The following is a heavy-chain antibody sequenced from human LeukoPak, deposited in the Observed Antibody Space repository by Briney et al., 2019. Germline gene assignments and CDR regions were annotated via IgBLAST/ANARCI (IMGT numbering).Heavy chain of an antibody. CDR1: GFTFSNHW. V-gene: IGHV3-74*01. D-gene: IGHD2-2*01. J-gene: IGHJ4*02. Sequence: GGSLRLSCAASGFTFSNHWMHWVRQTPGKGLVWVSRINSDGSSSNYADSVKGRFTISRDNAKNTLYLQMNSLRAEDTAVYYCAGVTRGLYYFDYWGQGTLVTVSS. CDR3: AGVTRGLYYFDY. CDR2: INSDGSSS.